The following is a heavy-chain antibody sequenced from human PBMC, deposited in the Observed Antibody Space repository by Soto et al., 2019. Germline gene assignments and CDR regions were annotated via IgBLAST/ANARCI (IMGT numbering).Heavy chain of an antibody. J-gene: IGHJ6*02. Sequence: SETLSLTCAVSGGSISSSNWWSWVRQPPGKGLEWIGEIYHSGSTNYNPSLKSRVTISRDNSKNTLYLQMNSLRAEDTAVYYCAKHGTDITLDVWGQGTTVTVSS. CDR2: IYHSGST. V-gene: IGHV4-4*02. CDR3: AKHGTDITLDV. D-gene: IGHD2-21*02. CDR1: GGSISSSNW.